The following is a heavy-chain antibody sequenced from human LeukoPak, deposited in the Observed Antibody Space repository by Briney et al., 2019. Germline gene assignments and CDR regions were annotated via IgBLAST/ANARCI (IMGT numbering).Heavy chain of an antibody. CDR2: FVVGGAA. J-gene: IGHJ4*02. D-gene: IGHD5-24*01. Sequence: PGGSLRLSCAVSGFSVTNNYMSWVRQAPGKGLEWVSVFVVGGAAYYAHSVKGRFTISRDNSENTLYLQMKSLRAEDTAVYYCARGDGYIFFDYWGQGTLVTVSS. CDR3: ARGDGYIFFDY. V-gene: IGHV3-53*01. CDR1: GFSVTNNY.